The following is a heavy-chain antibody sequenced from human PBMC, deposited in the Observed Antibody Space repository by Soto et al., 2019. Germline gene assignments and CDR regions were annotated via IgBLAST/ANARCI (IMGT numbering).Heavy chain of an antibody. CDR2: INPNSGGT. CDR1: GYTLTGYY. V-gene: IGHV1-2*02. Sequence: XSVKVSCKASGYTLTGYYMHWVRQAPGQGLEWMGWINPNSGGTNYAQKFQGRVTMTRDTSISTAYMELSRLRSDDTAVYYCARDRGYSSSWYVADWFDPWGQGTLVTVSS. J-gene: IGHJ5*02. CDR3: ARDRGYSSSWYVADWFDP. D-gene: IGHD6-13*01.